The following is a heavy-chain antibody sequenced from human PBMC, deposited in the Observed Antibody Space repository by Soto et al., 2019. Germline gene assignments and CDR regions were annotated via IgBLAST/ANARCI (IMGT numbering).Heavy chain of an antibody. CDR1: GFTVSSNY. D-gene: IGHD2-15*01. V-gene: IGHV3-53*01. Sequence: GGSLRLSCAASGFTVSSNYMSWVRQAPGKGLEWVSVIYSGGSTYYADSVKGRFTISRDNSKNTLYLQMNSLRAEDTAVYYDARETRVVVAATPADYYYGMDVWGKGTTVTVSS. CDR3: ARETRVVVAATPADYYYGMDV. CDR2: IYSGGST. J-gene: IGHJ6*04.